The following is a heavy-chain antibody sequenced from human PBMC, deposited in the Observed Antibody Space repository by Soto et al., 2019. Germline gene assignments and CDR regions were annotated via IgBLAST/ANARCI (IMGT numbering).Heavy chain of an antibody. Sequence: EVQLVESGGGLVQPGRSLRLSCAASGFTFDDYAMHWVRQAPGKGLGGVSGISWNSGSIGNADSVKGRFTISRDNAKNSLYLQMNSLRAEDTALYYCAKGQLAYYYYYGMDVWGQGTTVTVSS. V-gene: IGHV3-9*01. J-gene: IGHJ6*02. D-gene: IGHD6-13*01. CDR1: GFTFDDYA. CDR3: AKGQLAYYYYYGMDV. CDR2: ISWNSGSI.